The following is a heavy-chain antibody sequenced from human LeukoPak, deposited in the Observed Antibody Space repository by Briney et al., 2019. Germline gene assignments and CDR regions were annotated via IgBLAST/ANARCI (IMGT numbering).Heavy chain of an antibody. CDR1: GFTFSNYG. V-gene: IGHV3-30*02. Sequence: PGGSLRLSCAASGFTFSNYGVHWVRQAPGKGLEWVAFIRYDGSNKYYADSVKGRFTISRDNSKNTLYLQMNSLRAEDTAVYYCARDLEYYGSGSSTPSGYWGQGTLVTVSS. CDR3: ARDLEYYGSGSSTPSGY. D-gene: IGHD3-10*01. CDR2: IRYDGSNK. J-gene: IGHJ4*02.